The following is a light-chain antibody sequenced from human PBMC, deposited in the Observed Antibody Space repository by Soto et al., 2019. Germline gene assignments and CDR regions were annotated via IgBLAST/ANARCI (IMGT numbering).Light chain of an antibody. CDR1: QSVSSSY. Sequence: EIVFKQSPGTLSLSPGERATLSCRASQSVSSSYIAWYQQKPGQAPRLLIYGASSRATGIPDRFSGSGSGTDFTLTISRLEPEDFAVYYCQQYGRSGTFGQGTKVDIK. CDR2: GAS. CDR3: QQYGRSGT. J-gene: IGKJ1*01. V-gene: IGKV3-20*01.